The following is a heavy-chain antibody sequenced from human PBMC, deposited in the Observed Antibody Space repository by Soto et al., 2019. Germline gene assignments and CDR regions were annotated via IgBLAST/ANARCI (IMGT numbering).Heavy chain of an antibody. D-gene: IGHD3-22*01. Sequence: SETLLTCTVSGASISDYYWSWIRQSPGKGLEYIGYIYFSGSTNYNPSLKSRVTISVDASKNQFSLKLNSVTAADTAVYYCPTFDSSGYSFSFDHWGQGTLVTVSS. V-gene: IGHV4-59*01. J-gene: IGHJ4*02. CDR1: GASISDYY. CDR3: PTFDSSGYSFSFDH. CDR2: IYFSGST.